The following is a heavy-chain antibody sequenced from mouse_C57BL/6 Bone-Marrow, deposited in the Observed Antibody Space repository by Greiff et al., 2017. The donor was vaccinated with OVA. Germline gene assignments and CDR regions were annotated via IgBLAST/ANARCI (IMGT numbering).Heavy chain of an antibody. Sequence: VQLKESGGDLVKPGGSLKLSCAASGFTFSSYGMSWVRQTPDKRLEWVATISSGGSYTSYPDSVKGRFTISRDNAKNPLYLQMSSLKSEDTAMYYCARHEGGYYGNSWFAYWGQGTLVTVSA. V-gene: IGHV5-6*01. CDR2: ISSGGSYT. CDR1: GFTFSSYG. D-gene: IGHD2-1*01. CDR3: ARHEGGYYGNSWFAY. J-gene: IGHJ3*01.